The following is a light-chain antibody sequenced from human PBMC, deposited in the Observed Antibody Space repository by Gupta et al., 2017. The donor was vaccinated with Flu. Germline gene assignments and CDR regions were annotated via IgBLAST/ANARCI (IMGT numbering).Light chain of an antibody. CDR3: QSYDDNLTGPWV. Sequence: QSVLTQPPSVSGAPGQRVTISCTGASSNFGAGYDVHWFHQLPGTAPKLLIYANTNRPSGVPDRFSGSKSGTSASLAITGLQAEDEATYICQSYDDNLTGPWVFGGGTKLTVL. CDR2: ANT. J-gene: IGLJ3*02. V-gene: IGLV1-40*01. CDR1: SSNFGAGYD.